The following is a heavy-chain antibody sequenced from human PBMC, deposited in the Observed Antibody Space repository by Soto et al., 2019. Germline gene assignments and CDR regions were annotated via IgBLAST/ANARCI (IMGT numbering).Heavy chain of an antibody. CDR2: IKQDGSEK. D-gene: IGHD3-3*02. J-gene: IGHJ4*02. CDR3: ARDQTIFGVAPDS. V-gene: IGHV3-7*01. CDR1: GFSFSSYW. Sequence: GGSLRLSCAASGFSFSSYWMSWVRQAPGKRLEWVANIKQDGSEKYYVDSVKGRFTISRDNAKNSLYLQMNSLRAEDTAVYYSARDQTIFGVAPDSWGQGTLVTVSA.